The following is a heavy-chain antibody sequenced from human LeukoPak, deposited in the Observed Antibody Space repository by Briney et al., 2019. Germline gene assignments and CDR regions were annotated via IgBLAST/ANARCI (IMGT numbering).Heavy chain of an antibody. V-gene: IGHV4-59*01. CDR3: ARGRRGYCSGGSCYRFDY. D-gene: IGHD2-15*01. CDR2: IYYSGST. CDR1: GGSISSYY. J-gene: IGHJ4*02. Sequence: SETLSLTCTVSGGSISSYYWSWIRQPPGKGLEWIGYIYYSGSTNYNPSLKSRVTISVDTSKNQFSLKLSSVTAADTAVYYCARGRRGYCSGGSCYRFDYWGQGTLVTVSS.